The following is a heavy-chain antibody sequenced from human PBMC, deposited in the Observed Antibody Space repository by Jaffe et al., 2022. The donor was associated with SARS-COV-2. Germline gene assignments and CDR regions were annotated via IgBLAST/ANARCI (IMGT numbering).Heavy chain of an antibody. CDR3: AGLVGYLHGSSGLDH. CDR1: GGSISSRSYY. J-gene: IGHJ4*02. Sequence: QLQLQESGPGLVKPSETLSLTCTVSGGSISSRSYYWGWIRQPPGKGLEWIGSIYYSGSTSYKSSLKSRVTISVDTSKNQFSLKLSFVTAADTAVYYCAGLVGYLHGSSGLDHWGQGTLVTVSS. V-gene: IGHV4-39*01. CDR2: IYYSGST. D-gene: IGHD3-22*01.